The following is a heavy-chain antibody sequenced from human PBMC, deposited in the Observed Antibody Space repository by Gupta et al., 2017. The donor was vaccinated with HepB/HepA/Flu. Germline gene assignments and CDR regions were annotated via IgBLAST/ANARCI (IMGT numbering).Heavy chain of an antibody. J-gene: IGHJ4*02. D-gene: IGHD1-26*01. V-gene: IGHV5-51*01. Sequence: EVQLVQSGAEVKKPGESLKISCKGSGHSFTNFWIGWVRQMPGSGLEWMGIVYPGDSETRYSPSFQGQVTISADKSVATAYLQWSALKASDTAKYFCARVRVGSTYYFDYWGQGTLVTVSS. CDR2: VYPGDSET. CDR1: GHSFTNFW. CDR3: ARVRVGSTYYFDY.